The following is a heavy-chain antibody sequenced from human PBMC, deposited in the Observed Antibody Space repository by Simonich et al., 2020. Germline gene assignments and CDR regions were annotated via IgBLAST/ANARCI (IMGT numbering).Heavy chain of an antibody. CDR3: ARASRGTWWYYYFDY. CDR1: GYTCSSYG. V-gene: IGHV1-18*01. Sequence: QVQLVQSGDEVKKPGASVKVSCKASGYTCSSYGISWVRQAPGQGLEWMGGISAYNGKTNDAQKLQGRDTMTTDTSTSTAYMELRSLRSDDTAVYYCARASRGTWWYYYFDYWGQGTLVTVSS. CDR2: ISAYNGKT. D-gene: IGHD2-15*01. J-gene: IGHJ4*02.